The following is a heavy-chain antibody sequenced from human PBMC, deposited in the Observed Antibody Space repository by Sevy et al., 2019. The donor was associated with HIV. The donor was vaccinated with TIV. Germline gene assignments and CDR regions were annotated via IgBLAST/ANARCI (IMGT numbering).Heavy chain of an antibody. J-gene: IGHJ4*02. CDR3: ARKYDSSGYFDY. CDR2: ISGCGGGGDKT. V-gene: IGHV3-23*01. CDR1: GFTFSSYA. Sequence: GGSLRLSCAASGFTFSSYAMNWVRQAPGKGLEWVSGISGCGGGGDKTNYADSVKGGFTISREDSKNSLYLQLNSLEAEDTAIYYCARKYDSSGYFDYWGQGTLVTVSS. D-gene: IGHD3-22*01.